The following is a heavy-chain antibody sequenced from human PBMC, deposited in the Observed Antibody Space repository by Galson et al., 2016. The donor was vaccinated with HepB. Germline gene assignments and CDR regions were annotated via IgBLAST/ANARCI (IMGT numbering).Heavy chain of an antibody. D-gene: IGHD2-2*01. CDR2: IYPGDSDT. CDR1: GYTFSRYW. CDR3: AIQVPPSPAAPPEY. Sequence: QSGAEVKKPGESLKISCKASGYTFSRYWIGWVRQMPGKGLEWMGIIYPGDSDTRYSPSFQDQVTISADKSINTAYLQWSSLKASDSAMYFCAIQVPPSPAAPPEYWGHGSLVTVSS. J-gene: IGHJ4*01. V-gene: IGHV5-51*01.